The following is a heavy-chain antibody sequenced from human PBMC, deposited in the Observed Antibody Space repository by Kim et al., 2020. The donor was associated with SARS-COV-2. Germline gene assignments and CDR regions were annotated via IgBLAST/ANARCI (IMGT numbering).Heavy chain of an antibody. Sequence: SETLSLTCAVSGGSISSSNWWSWVRQPPGKGLEWIGEIYHSGSTNYNPSLKSRVTISVDKSKNQFSLKLSSVTAADTAVYYCARNYYDSSGYYWYIDYWGQGTLVTVSS. D-gene: IGHD3-22*01. J-gene: IGHJ4*02. CDR2: IYHSGST. V-gene: IGHV4-4*02. CDR1: GGSISSSNW. CDR3: ARNYYDSSGYYWYIDY.